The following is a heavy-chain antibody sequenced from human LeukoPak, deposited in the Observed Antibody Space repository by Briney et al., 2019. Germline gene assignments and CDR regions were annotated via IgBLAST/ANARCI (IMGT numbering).Heavy chain of an antibody. J-gene: IGHJ5*02. D-gene: IGHD6-13*01. CDR1: GYTFTSYY. V-gene: IGHV1-46*01. CDR2: INPSGGST. Sequence: ASVKVSCKASGYTFTSYYMHWVRQAPGQGLEWMGIINPSGGSTSYAQKFQGRVTMTRDTSISTAYMELSRLRSDDTAVYYCARDGPADEGSSWYGLNWFDPWGQGTLVTVSS. CDR3: ARDGPADEGSSWYGLNWFDP.